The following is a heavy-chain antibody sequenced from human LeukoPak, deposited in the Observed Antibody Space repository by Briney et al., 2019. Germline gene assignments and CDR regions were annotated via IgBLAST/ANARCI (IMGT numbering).Heavy chain of an antibody. J-gene: IGHJ5*02. V-gene: IGHV4-34*01. CDR2: INHSGST. Sequence: PSETLSLTCAVYGGSFSGYYWSWIRQPPGKGLEWIGEINHSGSTNYNPSLKSRVTISVDTSKNQFSPKLSSVTAADTAVYYCARYRYSSSWNPWITWGQGTLVTVSS. CDR3: ARYRYSSSWNPWIT. D-gene: IGHD6-13*01. CDR1: GGSFSGYY.